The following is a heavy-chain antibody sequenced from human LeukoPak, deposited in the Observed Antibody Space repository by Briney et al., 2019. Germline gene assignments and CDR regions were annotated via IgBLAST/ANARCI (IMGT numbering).Heavy chain of an antibody. V-gene: IGHV1-2*02. J-gene: IGHJ4*02. CDR1: GYTFTGYY. D-gene: IGHD3-10*01. CDR2: INPNSGGT. CDR3: ARGVGWFGELYAY. Sequence: GASVKVSCKASGYTFTGYYMHWVRQAPGQGLEWMGWINPNSGGTNYAQKFQGRVTMTRDTSISTAYMELSRLRSDDTAVYYCARGVGWFGELYAYWGQGTLVTVSS.